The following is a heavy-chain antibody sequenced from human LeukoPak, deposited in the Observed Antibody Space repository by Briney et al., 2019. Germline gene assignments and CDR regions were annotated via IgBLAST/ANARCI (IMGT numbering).Heavy chain of an antibody. V-gene: IGHV4-4*02. CDR3: GRGEVYCGGYCYNY. Sequence: SETLSLTRSISGGSVSDGNWWGWIRQPPGKVLEWIGEIYHNGNTGYNPSLKSRVTISVDKSKNQFSLKLSSVTAADTAVYYCGRGEVYCGGYCYNYWGQGTLVTVSS. CDR2: IYHNGNT. J-gene: IGHJ4*02. CDR1: GGSVSDGNW. D-gene: IGHD2-21*02.